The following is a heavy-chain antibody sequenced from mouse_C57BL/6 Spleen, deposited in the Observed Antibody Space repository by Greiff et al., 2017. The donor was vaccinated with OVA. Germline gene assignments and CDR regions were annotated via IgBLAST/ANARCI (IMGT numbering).Heavy chain of an antibody. CDR3: ARKTVNFDY. CDR2: IYPGSGST. V-gene: IGHV1-55*01. D-gene: IGHD3-2*01. Sequence: QVHVKQPGAELVKPGASVKMSCKASGYTFTSYWITWVKQRPGQGLEWIGDIYPGSGSTNYNEKFKSKATLTVDTSSSTAYMQLSSLTSEDSAVYYCARKTVNFDYWGQGTTLTVSS. CDR1: GYTFTSYW. J-gene: IGHJ2*01.